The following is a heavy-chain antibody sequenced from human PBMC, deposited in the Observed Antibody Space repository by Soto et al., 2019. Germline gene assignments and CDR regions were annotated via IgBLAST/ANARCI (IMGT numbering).Heavy chain of an antibody. V-gene: IGHV3-23*01. J-gene: IGHJ4*02. Sequence: VVPRTLSCGASGLTFCRYAMNWLSQAPGKGLEWVSAISGSGGSTYYADSVKGRFTISRDNSKNTLYLQMNSLRAEDTAVYYCAYSSTPFDYWGQGTLVTVSS. CDR2: ISGSGGST. CDR3: AYSSTPFDY. D-gene: IGHD6-13*01. CDR1: GLTFCRYA.